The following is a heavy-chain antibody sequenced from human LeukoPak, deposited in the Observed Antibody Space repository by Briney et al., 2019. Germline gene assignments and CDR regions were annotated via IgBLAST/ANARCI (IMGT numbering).Heavy chain of an antibody. CDR2: INHSGST. V-gene: IGHV4-34*01. Sequence: PSETLSLTCAVYGGSFSGYYWSWIRQPPGKGLEWIGEINHSGSTNYNPSLKSRVTISVDTSKNQFSLKLSSVTAADTAVYYCASGAGLVVAYNWGQGTLVTVSS. CDR3: ASGAGLVVAYN. D-gene: IGHD2-15*01. J-gene: IGHJ4*02. CDR1: GGSFSGYY.